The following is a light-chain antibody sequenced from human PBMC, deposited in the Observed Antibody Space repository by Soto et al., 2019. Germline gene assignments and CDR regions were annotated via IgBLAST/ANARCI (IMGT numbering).Light chain of an antibody. CDR2: DVS. CDR1: SSDVGGYNY. Sequence: QSALTQPASVSGSPGQSITISCTGTSSDVGGYNYVSWYQQHPGKAPKLMIYDVSNRPSGVSNRFSGSKSGNTASLTISGLQAEDEADYYCSSYTSSSTRLTVVFGGGTKLTVL. CDR3: SSYTSSSTRLTVV. J-gene: IGLJ2*01. V-gene: IGLV2-14*01.